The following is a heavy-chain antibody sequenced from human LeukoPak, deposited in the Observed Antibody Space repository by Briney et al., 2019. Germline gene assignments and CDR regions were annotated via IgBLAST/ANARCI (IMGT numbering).Heavy chain of an antibody. CDR3: TREAVAGFNY. Sequence: SQTLSLTCAISGDRVSRNSATWNWIRQSPSRGLEWLGRTYYRSKWSNDYAVSVKSRITINPDTSKNQFSLQLNSVTPEDTAVYFCTREAVAGFNYWGQGTLVTVSS. CDR2: TYYRSKWSN. V-gene: IGHV6-1*01. CDR1: GDRVSRNSAT. D-gene: IGHD6-19*01. J-gene: IGHJ4*02.